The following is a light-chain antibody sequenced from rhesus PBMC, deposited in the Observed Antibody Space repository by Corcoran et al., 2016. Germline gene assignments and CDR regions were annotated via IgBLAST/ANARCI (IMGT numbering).Light chain of an antibody. CDR1: QSISIW. CDR2: KES. Sequence: DIQMTQSPSSLSASVGDTVTITCRASQSISIWLDWYQQKTGKDPKLLIYKESSLQSRVPSRFSGIGSGTYVTLTISRQKPEYFATYYCIQYSSSPRTFGQGTKVEIK. CDR3: IQYSSSPRT. V-gene: IGKV1-22*01. J-gene: IGKJ1*01.